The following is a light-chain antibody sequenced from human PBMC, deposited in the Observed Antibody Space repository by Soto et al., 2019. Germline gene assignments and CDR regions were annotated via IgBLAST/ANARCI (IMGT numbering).Light chain of an antibody. CDR2: VAS. V-gene: IGKV3-15*01. CDR1: QSVSSY. J-gene: IGKJ1*01. CDR3: QQYKAWPPR. Sequence: EMVMTQSPATLSVSPGERVTLSCRASQSVSSYLAWYQQKPGQPPRLLIYVASTRAAGIPARFSGSGSGTEFTLTISSLQSEDFAVYYWQQYKAWPPRFGQGTKVEIK.